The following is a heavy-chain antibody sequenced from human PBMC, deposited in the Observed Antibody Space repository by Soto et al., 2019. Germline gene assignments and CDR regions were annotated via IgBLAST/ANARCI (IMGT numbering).Heavy chain of an antibody. CDR3: ARDSYYASGNNFTYDTFAMDV. CDR1: GYSFTNYW. Sequence: DVQLVQSGAEVKKTGESLRISCKGSGYSFTNYWITWVRQMPGKGLEWLGRVYPTDSYSNYSPYFQGHVTISADKSISTSYLLWSSLKASDTAMYYCARDSYYASGNNFTYDTFAMDVWGQGTTVTVSS. D-gene: IGHD3-10*01. J-gene: IGHJ6*02. CDR2: VYPTDSYS. V-gene: IGHV5-10-1*03.